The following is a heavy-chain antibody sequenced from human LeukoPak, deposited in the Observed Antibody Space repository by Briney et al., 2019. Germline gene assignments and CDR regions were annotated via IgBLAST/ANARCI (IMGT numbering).Heavy chain of an antibody. CDR3: AKDKNTYYDFWSGPSPHDY. J-gene: IGHJ4*02. CDR2: IYTSGST. D-gene: IGHD3-3*01. Sequence: SETLSLTCTVSGGSISNYYWSWIRQPAGKGLEWIGRIYTSGSTNYSPSLKSRVTMSIDTSKNQFSLKLSSVTAADTAVYYCAKDKNTYYDFWSGPSPHDYWGQGTLVTVSS. CDR1: GGSISNYY. V-gene: IGHV4-4*07.